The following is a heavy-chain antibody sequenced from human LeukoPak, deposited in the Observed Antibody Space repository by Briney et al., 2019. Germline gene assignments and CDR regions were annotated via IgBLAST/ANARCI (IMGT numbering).Heavy chain of an antibody. Sequence: GASVKVSCKASGYTFTSYGISWVRQAPGQGLEWMGWISAYIGNANYAQKLQGRVTMTTDTSTSTAYMELRSLRSDGTAVYYCARPKSSGWYVSGCMDVWGKGTTVTVSS. CDR1: GYTFTSYG. D-gene: IGHD6-19*01. CDR3: ARPKSSGWYVSGCMDV. CDR2: ISAYIGNA. J-gene: IGHJ6*03. V-gene: IGHV1-18*01.